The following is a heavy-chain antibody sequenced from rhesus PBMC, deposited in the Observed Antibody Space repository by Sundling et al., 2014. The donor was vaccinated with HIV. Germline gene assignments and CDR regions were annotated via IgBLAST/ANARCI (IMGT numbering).Heavy chain of an antibody. J-gene: IGHJ4*01. D-gene: IGHD2-2*01. CDR1: GGSISGYY. CDR3: ASERQLVAIDY. CDR2: IYGSSTST. Sequence: QVQLQESGPGLVKPSETLSLTCAVSGGSISGYYWSWVRQSPGKGLEWIGYIYGSSTSTNYNPSLKSRVTISKDTSKNQLSLKLNSVTAADTAVYYCASERQLVAIDYWGQGSPGHRLL. V-gene: IGHV4S10*01.